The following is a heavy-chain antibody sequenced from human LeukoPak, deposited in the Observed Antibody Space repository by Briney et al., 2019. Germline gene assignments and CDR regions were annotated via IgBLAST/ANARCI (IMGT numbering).Heavy chain of an antibody. CDR2: IIPIFGTA. CDR3: ARVKVHEWSWARATSRAYYYYGMDV. J-gene: IGHJ6*02. Sequence: GSSVKLSCKASGGTFSSYAISWVRQAPGQGLEWMGGIIPIFGTADYAQKFQGRVTITADESTSTAYMDLSSLRSEDTAVYYCARVKVHEWSWARATSRAYYYYGMDVWGQGTTVTVSS. D-gene: IGHD3-3*01. V-gene: IGHV1-69*01. CDR1: GGTFSSYA.